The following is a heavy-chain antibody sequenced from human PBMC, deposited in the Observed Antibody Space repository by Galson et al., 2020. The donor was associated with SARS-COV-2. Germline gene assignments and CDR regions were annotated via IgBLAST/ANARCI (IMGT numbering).Heavy chain of an antibody. Sequence: ASVKVSCKASGYTFTSYYMHWVRKAPGQGLEWMGIINPSGGSTSYAQKFQGRVTMTRDTSTSTVYMELSSLRSEDTAVYYCARGRYYGSGSSPFGGFDPWGQGTLVTVSS. V-gene: IGHV1-46*01. CDR3: ARGRYYGSGSSPFGGFDP. CDR1: GYTFTSYY. D-gene: IGHD3-10*01. CDR2: INPSGGST. J-gene: IGHJ5*02.